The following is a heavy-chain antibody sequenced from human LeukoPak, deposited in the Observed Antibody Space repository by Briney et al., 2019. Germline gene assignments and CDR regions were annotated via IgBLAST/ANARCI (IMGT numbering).Heavy chain of an antibody. D-gene: IGHD4-17*01. Sequence: SETLSLTCTVSGGSISSDGYSWSWIRQPPGKGLEWIGYICHSGSTYYKPSLKSRVTISIDKSKSQFSLMLTSVTAADTAVYYCASLTYGKEFDYWGQGTLVTVSS. CDR3: ASLTYGKEFDY. V-gene: IGHV4-30-2*01. J-gene: IGHJ4*02. CDR1: GGSISSDGYS. CDR2: ICHSGST.